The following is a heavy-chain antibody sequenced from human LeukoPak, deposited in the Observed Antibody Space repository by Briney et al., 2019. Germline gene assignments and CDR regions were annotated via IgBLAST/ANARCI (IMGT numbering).Heavy chain of an antibody. Sequence: GGSLRLSCAASGFTFSIYGMNWVRQAPGKGLEWVSAISGSGGSTYYADSVKGRFTISRDISKNTLYLQMNSLRTEDTAVYYCAKRQSREFDYWGQGTLVTVSS. CDR2: ISGSGGST. V-gene: IGHV3-23*01. J-gene: IGHJ4*02. CDR3: AKRQSREFDY. CDR1: GFTFSIYG.